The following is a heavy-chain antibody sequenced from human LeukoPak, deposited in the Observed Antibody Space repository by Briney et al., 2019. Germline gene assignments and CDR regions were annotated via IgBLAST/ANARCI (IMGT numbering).Heavy chain of an antibody. CDR3: ARVYGSGSYSCPH. CDR1: GYTFTSYG. V-gene: IGHV1-18*01. D-gene: IGHD3-10*01. CDR2: ISAYNGNT. Sequence: VASVKVSCKASGYTFTSYGISWVRQAPGQGLEWMGWISAYNGNTNYAQKLQGRVTMTTDTSTSTACMELRSLRSDDTAVYYCARVYGSGSYSCPHWGQGTLVTVSS. J-gene: IGHJ4*02.